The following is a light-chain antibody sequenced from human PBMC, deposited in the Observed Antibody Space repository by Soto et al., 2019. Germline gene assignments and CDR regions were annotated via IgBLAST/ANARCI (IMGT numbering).Light chain of an antibody. CDR1: SSDVGDYNY. J-gene: IGLJ2*01. CDR3: SSYAGSYTLI. V-gene: IGLV2-11*01. CDR2: DVS. Sequence: QSALTQPRSVSGSPGQSVTISCTGTSSDVGDYNYVSWYQQHPGKAPKLMIYDVSKRPSGVPDRFSGSKSGNTASLTISGLQADDEADYYCSSYAGSYTLIFGGGTKLTVL.